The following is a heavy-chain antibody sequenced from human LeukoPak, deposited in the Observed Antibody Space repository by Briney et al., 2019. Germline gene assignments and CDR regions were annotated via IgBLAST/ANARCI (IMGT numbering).Heavy chain of an antibody. CDR2: ISGSGGRT. D-gene: IGHD3-3*01. Sequence: GGSLRLSCAASGFTFSSYAMSWVRQAPGKGLEWVSAISGSGGRTYYADSVKGRSTISRDNSKNTLYLQMNSPRAEDTAVYYSAKGTYDAVHYFDYWGQGTLVTVSS. V-gene: IGHV3-23*01. CDR1: GFTFSSYA. CDR3: AKGTYDAVHYFDY. J-gene: IGHJ4*02.